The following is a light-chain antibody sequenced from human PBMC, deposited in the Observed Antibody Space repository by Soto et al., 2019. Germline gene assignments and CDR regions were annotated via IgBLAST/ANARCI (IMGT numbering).Light chain of an antibody. Sequence: EIVMTQSPATLSVSTGERATLSSRASQSIVNNLAWYQQKPGQGPRLLIYGASSRATGLPARFSGSGSGTGFTLTISSLQSEDFAIYYCQQYNDWPLTFGGGTKVEIK. V-gene: IGKV3-15*01. CDR3: QQYNDWPLT. CDR1: QSIVNN. J-gene: IGKJ4*01. CDR2: GAS.